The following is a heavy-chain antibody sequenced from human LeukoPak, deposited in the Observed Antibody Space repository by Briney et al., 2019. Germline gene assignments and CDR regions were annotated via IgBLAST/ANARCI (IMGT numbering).Heavy chain of an antibody. CDR1: GGSLSGYY. D-gene: IGHD5-18*01. CDR2: IYYSGST. CDR3: VSPRGFSYGYFDY. J-gene: IGHJ4*02. Sequence: SETLSLTCAVYGGSLSGYYWSWIRQPPGKGLEWIGYIYYSGSTNYNPSLKSRVTISADTSKNQFSLTLGSVSATDTAVYYCVSPRGFSYGYFDYWGQGTLVTVSS. V-gene: IGHV4-59*08.